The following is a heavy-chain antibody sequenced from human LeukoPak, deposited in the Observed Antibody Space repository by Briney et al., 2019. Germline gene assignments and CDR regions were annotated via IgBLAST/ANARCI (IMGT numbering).Heavy chain of an antibody. J-gene: IGHJ4*02. CDR1: GFTFGDYA. V-gene: IGHV3-49*04. CDR3: TRDEPITIFGVVNYFDY. D-gene: IGHD3-3*01. CDR2: IRSKAYGGTT. Sequence: PGGSLRLSCTASGFTFGDYAMSWVRQAPGKGLEWVGFIRSKAYGGTTEYAASVKGRFTISRDVSKSIAYLQMNSLKTEDTAVYYCTRDEPITIFGVVNYFDYWGQGTLVTVSS.